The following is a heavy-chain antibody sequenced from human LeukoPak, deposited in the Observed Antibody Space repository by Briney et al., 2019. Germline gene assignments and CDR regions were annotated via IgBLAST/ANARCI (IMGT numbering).Heavy chain of an antibody. CDR3: ARHWLDSGTPDRFDY. V-gene: IGHV4-59*08. J-gene: IGHJ4*02. D-gene: IGHD3-10*01. Sequence: SETLSLTCTVSGGSISSYYWSWIRQPPGKGLEWIGYIYYSGSTNYNPSLKSRVTISVDTSKNQFSLKLSSVTAADTAVYYCARHWLDSGTPDRFDYWGQGTLVTVSS. CDR1: GGSISSYY. CDR2: IYYSGST.